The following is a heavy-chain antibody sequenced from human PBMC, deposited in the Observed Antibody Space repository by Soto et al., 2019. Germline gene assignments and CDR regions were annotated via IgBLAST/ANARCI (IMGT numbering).Heavy chain of an antibody. Sequence: SETLSLTCTVSGGSISSGGYYWSWIRQHPGKGLEWIGYIYYSGSTYYNPSLKSRVTISVDTSKNQFSLKLSSVTAADTAVYYCARAAAAGTKYYYYGMDVWGQGTTVTVSS. D-gene: IGHD6-13*01. CDR1: GGSISSGGYY. J-gene: IGHJ6*02. CDR2: IYYSGST. V-gene: IGHV4-31*03. CDR3: ARAAAAGTKYYYYGMDV.